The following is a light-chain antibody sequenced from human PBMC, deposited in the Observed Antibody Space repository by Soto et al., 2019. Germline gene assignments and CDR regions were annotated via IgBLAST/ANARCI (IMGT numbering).Light chain of an antibody. CDR2: KAS. Sequence: QMDKTPAGVCGFVGDRVSITCRASQTISSWLAWDQQKPGKAPKLLSYKASTLKSGVPSRFSGSGSGTEFTLTFSLRQPDDFATHYWKVSTSYPEAFAQGTKLEIK. V-gene: IGKV1-5*03. J-gene: IGKJ1*01. CDR1: QTISSW. CDR3: KVSTSYPEA.